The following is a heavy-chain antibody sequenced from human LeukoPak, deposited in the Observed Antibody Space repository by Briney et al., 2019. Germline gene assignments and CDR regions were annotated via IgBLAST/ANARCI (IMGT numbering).Heavy chain of an antibody. CDR3: ARQPRGTVVFDY. J-gene: IGHJ4*02. CDR1: GYLYTNYW. V-gene: IGHV5-10-1*01. D-gene: IGHD4-23*01. Sequence: GASLKISCKGSGYLYTNYWISWVRPMPGKGLEWMGRIDPSDSYINHSPSFQGHVSISADKSVSTAYLQWSSLKASDSAMYYCARQPRGTVVFDYWGQGTLVTVSS. CDR2: IDPSDSYI.